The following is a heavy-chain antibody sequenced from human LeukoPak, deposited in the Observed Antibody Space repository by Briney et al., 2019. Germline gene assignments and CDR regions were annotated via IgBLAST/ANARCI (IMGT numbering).Heavy chain of an antibody. CDR3: ARAIVGALGFDP. V-gene: IGHV3-53*01. Sequence: GGSLRLSCAASGFTVSSNYMSWVRQAPGKGLEWVSVIYSGGSTYYADSVKGRFTISRDNAENSLYLQMNSLRAEDTAVYYCARAIVGALGFDPWGQGTLVTVSS. CDR2: IYSGGST. CDR1: GFTVSSNY. J-gene: IGHJ5*02. D-gene: IGHD1-26*01.